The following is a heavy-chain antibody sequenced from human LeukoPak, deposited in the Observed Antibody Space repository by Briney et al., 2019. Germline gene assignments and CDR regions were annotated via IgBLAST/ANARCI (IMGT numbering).Heavy chain of an antibody. CDR2: IIPIFGTA. CDR1: GGTFSSYA. D-gene: IGHD5-18*01. V-gene: IGHV1-69*05. Sequence: SVKVSCKASGGTFSSYAISGVRQAPGQGVKWMGRIIPIFGTANYEKKFHGRVTITTDESTSTAFMELSSLRSEDTAVYYCAVGGYSYGFGLSLYMDVWGKGTTVTVSS. J-gene: IGHJ6*03. CDR3: AVGGYSYGFGLSLYMDV.